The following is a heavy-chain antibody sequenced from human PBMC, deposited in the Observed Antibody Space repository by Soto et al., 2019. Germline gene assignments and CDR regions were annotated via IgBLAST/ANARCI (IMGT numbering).Heavy chain of an antibody. CDR3: AKQFSSSTWYPFDH. D-gene: IGHD6-13*01. J-gene: IGHJ4*02. V-gene: IGHV3-23*01. CDR2: ISASVIDT. CDR1: GFTFSTNA. Sequence: GSLRLSCVASGFTFSTNAMSWVRQAPGKGLEWVSGISASVIDTYYADSVKGRFTVSRDDSKNTLYLQMNSLRADDTAVYYCAKQFSSSTWYPFDHWGRGTLVTVSS.